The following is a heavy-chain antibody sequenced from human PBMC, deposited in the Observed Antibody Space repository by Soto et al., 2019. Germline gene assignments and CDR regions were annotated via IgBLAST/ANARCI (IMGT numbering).Heavy chain of an antibody. Sequence: SETLSLTCTVSGGSISSYYWSWIRQPPGKGLEWIGYIYYSGSTNYNPSLKSRVTISVDTSKNQFSLKLSSVTAADTAVYYCARHGFGELFFDYWGQGTLVTVSS. V-gene: IGHV4-59*08. CDR2: IYYSGST. CDR1: GGSISSYY. CDR3: ARHGFGELFFDY. J-gene: IGHJ4*02. D-gene: IGHD3-10*01.